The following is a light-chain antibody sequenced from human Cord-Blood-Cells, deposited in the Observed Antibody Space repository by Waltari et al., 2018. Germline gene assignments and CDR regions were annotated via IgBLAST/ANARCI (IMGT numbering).Light chain of an antibody. Sequence: QSALTQPASVSGSPGQAITIHCTGTSSDVGGYNYVSGYQQHPGKAPKLMIYDVSNRPSGVSNRFSGSKSGNTASLPISGLQAEDEADYYCSSYTSSSVVFGGGTKLTVL. CDR2: DVS. CDR3: SSYTSSSVV. V-gene: IGLV2-14*01. CDR1: SSDVGGYNY. J-gene: IGLJ2*01.